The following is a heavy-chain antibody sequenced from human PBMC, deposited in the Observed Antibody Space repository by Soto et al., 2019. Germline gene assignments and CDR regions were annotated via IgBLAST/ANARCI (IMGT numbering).Heavy chain of an antibody. CDR3: ARVYGEDGYYYYGMDV. CDR1: GFTFSSYA. J-gene: IGHJ6*02. D-gene: IGHD3-10*01. V-gene: IGHV3-30-3*01. CDR2: ISYDGSNK. Sequence: GGSLRLSCAASGFTFSSYAMHWVRQAPGKGLEWVAVISYDGSNKYYADSVKGRFTISRDNSKNTLYLQMNSLRAEDTAVYYCARVYGEDGYYYYGMDVWGQGTTVTVSS.